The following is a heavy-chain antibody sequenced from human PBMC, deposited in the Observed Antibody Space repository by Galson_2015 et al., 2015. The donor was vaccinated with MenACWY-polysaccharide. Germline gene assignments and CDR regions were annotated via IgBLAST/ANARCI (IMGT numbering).Heavy chain of an antibody. CDR1: GYTFTGYY. V-gene: IGHV1-2*06. CDR2: IDPNSGGT. D-gene: IGHD3-22*01. CDR3: ARDGAYDSSGYFLSPTWSAP. Sequence: SVKVSCKASGYTFTGYYTHWVRQAPGQGLEWMGRIDPNSGGTNYAQKFQGRVTMTRDTSISTAYMELSRLRSDDTAVYYCARDGAYDSSGYFLSPTWSAPRGQAPRAPVSS. J-gene: IGHJ5*02.